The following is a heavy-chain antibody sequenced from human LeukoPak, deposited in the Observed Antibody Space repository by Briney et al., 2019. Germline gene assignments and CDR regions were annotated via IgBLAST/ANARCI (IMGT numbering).Heavy chain of an antibody. CDR3: AGDCSSTSCYARGAVAGVGLLDY. J-gene: IGHJ4*02. D-gene: IGHD2-2*01. CDR2: IPYDGSNK. V-gene: IGHV3-30-3*01. Sequence: PGGSLRLSCAASGFTFSSYAMHWVRQAPGKGLEWVAVIPYDGSNKYYADSVKGRFTISRDNSKNTLYLQMNSLRAEDTAVYYCAGDCSSTSCYARGAVAGVGLLDYWGQGTLVTVSS. CDR1: GFTFSSYA.